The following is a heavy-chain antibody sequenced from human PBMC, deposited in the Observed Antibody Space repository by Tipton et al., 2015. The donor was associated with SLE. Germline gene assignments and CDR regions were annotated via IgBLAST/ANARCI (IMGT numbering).Heavy chain of an antibody. D-gene: IGHD1/OR15-1a*01. V-gene: IGHV1-18*01. J-gene: IGHJ2*01. Sequence: QSGAEVKKPGSSVKVSCKASGGTFSSYAISWVRQAPGQGLEWMGWISAYSGNTNYAQKLQGRVTMTTDTSTSTAYMELRSPRSDDTAVYYCARGNTPGYFDLWVRGTLVTVSS. CDR2: ISAYSGNT. CDR1: GGTFSSYA. CDR3: ARGNTPGYFDL.